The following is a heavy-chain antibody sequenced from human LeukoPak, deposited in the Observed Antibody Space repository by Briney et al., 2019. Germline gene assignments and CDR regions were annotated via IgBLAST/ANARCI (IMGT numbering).Heavy chain of an antibody. J-gene: IGHJ4*02. D-gene: IGHD7-27*01. CDR3: ARDALGIHRTHDF. Sequence: GGSLRLSCATSGFTFNDYWMSWVRRSLGKGLEWVANIKPDGSEKYYVDSVKGRFIISRDNAKNSLYLQMNSLRDEDTAIYYCARDALGIHRTHDFWGQGTLVTVSS. CDR2: IKPDGSEK. CDR1: GFTFNDYW. V-gene: IGHV3-7*03.